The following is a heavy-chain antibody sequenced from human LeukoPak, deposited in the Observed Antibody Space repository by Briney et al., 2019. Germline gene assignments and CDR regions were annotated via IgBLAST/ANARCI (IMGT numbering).Heavy chain of an antibody. CDR1: GFTFSSYA. Sequence: GRSQRLSCAASGFTFSSYAMHWVRQAPGKGLEWVAVISYDGSNKYYADSVKGRFTISRDNSKNTLYLQMNSLRAEDTAVYYCAREVYSGYHFDYWGQGTLVTVSS. V-gene: IGHV3-30*04. D-gene: IGHD5-12*01. J-gene: IGHJ4*02. CDR3: AREVYSGYHFDY. CDR2: ISYDGSNK.